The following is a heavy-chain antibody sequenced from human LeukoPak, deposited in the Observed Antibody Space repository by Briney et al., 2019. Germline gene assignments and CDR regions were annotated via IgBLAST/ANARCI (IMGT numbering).Heavy chain of an antibody. CDR2: ISGTGSST. V-gene: IGHV3-48*01. CDR1: GFTFSTYN. Sequence: PGGSLRLSCAASGFTFSTYNMNWVRQAPGKGLEWVSSISGTGSSTYYTDSVKGRFTISRDNAKNSLYLQMNSLRAEDTAVYYCAKGYCSSTTCSVDYWGQGTLVTVSS. D-gene: IGHD2-2*01. J-gene: IGHJ4*02. CDR3: AKGYCSSTTCSVDY.